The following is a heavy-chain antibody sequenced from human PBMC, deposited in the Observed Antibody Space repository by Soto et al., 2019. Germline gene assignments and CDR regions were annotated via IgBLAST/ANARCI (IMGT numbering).Heavy chain of an antibody. CDR1: GGSISSGGYY. CDR3: AASCVGCGGFNYYGMDV. V-gene: IGHV4-31*03. J-gene: IGHJ6*02. CDR2: IYYRGST. Sequence: QVQLQESGPGLVKPSQTLSLTCTVSGGSISSGGYYWSWIRKHPGKGLEGIGYIYYRGSTYYNPSLKSRVTISVDTSKNQFSLKLSSVTAADTAVYYCAASCVGCGGFNYYGMDVWGQGTTVTVSS. D-gene: IGHD2-21*01.